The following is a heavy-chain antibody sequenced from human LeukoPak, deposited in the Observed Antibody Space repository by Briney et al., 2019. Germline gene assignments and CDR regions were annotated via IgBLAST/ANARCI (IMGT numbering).Heavy chain of an antibody. CDR3: ARVKSGSTFDY. J-gene: IGHJ4*02. V-gene: IGHV4-39*07. Sequence: SETLSLTCTVSGGSISSGTYYWGWIRQPPGKGLEWIGSIDYSGNTYYNASLKSRVTISGDASENQFSLKLSSVTAADTAVYYCARVKSGSTFDYWGQGTLVTVSS. CDR2: IDYSGNT. CDR1: GGSISSGTYY. D-gene: IGHD1-26*01.